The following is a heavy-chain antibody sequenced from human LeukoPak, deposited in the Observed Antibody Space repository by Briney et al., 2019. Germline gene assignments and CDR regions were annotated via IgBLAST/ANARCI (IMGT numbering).Heavy chain of an antibody. D-gene: IGHD5-18*01. V-gene: IGHV3-74*01. J-gene: IGHJ3*02. CDR1: GFTFTAFW. CDR3: ARGGYSHGFDI. Sequence: GGSLRLSCAASGFTFTAFWMHWVRQAPGRGLMWVSRINNDGSDAIYADSVKGRFTISRDNAQNTLYLQMNSLRDEDTAVYYCARGGYSHGFDIWGQGTMVTVSS. CDR2: INNDGSDA.